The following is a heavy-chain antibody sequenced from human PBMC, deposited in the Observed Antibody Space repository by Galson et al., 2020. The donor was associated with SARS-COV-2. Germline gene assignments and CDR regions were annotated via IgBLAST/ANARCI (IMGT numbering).Heavy chain of an antibody. Sequence: SETLSLTCAVYGGSFSDYSWTWVRQPPGKGLEWIGEISHSGNTNYSPSLKSRVFMSVDTSKNQFSLKLRSVTAADTAVYYCARGGSRPIMVFDYYYFYMDVWGKGTTVTVSS. CDR3: ARGGSRPIMVFDYYYFYMDV. CDR2: ISHSGNT. D-gene: IGHD2-8*01. J-gene: IGHJ6*03. CDR1: GGSFSDYS. V-gene: IGHV4-34*01.